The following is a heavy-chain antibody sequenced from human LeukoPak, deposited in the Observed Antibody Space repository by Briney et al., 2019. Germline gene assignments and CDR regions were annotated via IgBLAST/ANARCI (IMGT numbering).Heavy chain of an antibody. D-gene: IGHD6-13*01. Sequence: TLSLTCAVYGGSFSGYYWSWIRQPPGKALEWLARIDWDDDKYYSTSLKTRLTISKDTSKNQVVLTMTNMDPVDTATYYCARIRCGSSSWYAENNWFDPWGQGTLVTVSS. J-gene: IGHJ5*02. CDR2: IDWDDDK. CDR1: GGSFSGYY. V-gene: IGHV2-70*11. CDR3: ARIRCGSSSWYAENNWFDP.